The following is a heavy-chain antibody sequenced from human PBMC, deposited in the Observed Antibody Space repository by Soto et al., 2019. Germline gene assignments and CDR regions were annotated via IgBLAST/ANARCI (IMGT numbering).Heavy chain of an antibody. J-gene: IGHJ5*02. CDR3: AREVVLGPAAMEWGFDP. CDR1: GYTFTSYD. V-gene: IGHV1-8*01. D-gene: IGHD2-2*01. CDR2: MNPNSGNT. Sequence: QVQLVQSGAEVKKPGASVKVSCKASGYTFTSYDINWVRQATGQGLEWMGWMNPNSGNTGYAQKFQGRVTMTRNTAISTDYMELSSLRSADTAVYYCAREVVLGPAAMEWGFDPWGQGTLVTVSS.